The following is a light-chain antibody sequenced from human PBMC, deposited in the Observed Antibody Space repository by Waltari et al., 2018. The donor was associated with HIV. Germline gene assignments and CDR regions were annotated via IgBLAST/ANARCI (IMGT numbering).Light chain of an antibody. CDR3: SSYGGNNNSVV. V-gene: IGLV2-8*01. J-gene: IGLJ2*01. Sequence: QSALTQPPSASGSPGQSVTISCTGTSSDAGGFNYVSWYQQHPGKAPKLMISEVSTRPSGVPDRFSGSKSGNTASLTVSGLQAEDEADYYCSSYGGNNNSVVFGGGTKLTVL. CDR1: SSDAGGFNY. CDR2: EVS.